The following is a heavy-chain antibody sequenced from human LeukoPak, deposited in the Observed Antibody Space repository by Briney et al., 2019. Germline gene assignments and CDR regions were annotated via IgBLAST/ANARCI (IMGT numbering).Heavy chain of an antibody. CDR3: ARDAGGGYTVYFDH. Sequence: PSETLSLTRTVSGGSISNYFWSWIRQPAGKGLEWIGRIYSSGRTTYNPSLKSRVTMSVDTSKNQFSLKVNSVTAADTAMYYCARDAGGGYTVYFDHWGQGTLVTVSS. V-gene: IGHV4-4*07. CDR1: GGSISNYF. D-gene: IGHD5-12*01. CDR2: IYSSGRT. J-gene: IGHJ4*02.